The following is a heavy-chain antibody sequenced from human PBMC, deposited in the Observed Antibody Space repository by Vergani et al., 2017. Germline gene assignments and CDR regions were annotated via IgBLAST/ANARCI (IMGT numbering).Heavy chain of an antibody. CDR1: GGTFSSYA. CDR3: ACDLPPDYYDSSGYYYGGFDY. D-gene: IGHD3-22*01. Sequence: QVQLVQSGAEVKKPGSSVKVSCKASGGTFSSYAISWVRQAPGQGLEWMGGIIPIFGIANYAQKFKGRVTITADKSTSTAYMELSSLRSEDTAVYYCACDLPPDYYDSSGYYYGGFDYWGQGTLVTVSS. J-gene: IGHJ4*02. CDR2: IIPIFGIA. V-gene: IGHV1-69*17.